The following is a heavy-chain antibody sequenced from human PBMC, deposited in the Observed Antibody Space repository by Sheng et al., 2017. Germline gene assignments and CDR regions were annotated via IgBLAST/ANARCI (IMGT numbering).Heavy chain of an antibody. D-gene: IGHD3-22*01. CDR2: INHSGST. Sequence: QVQLQQWGAGLLKSSETLSLTCAVYGGSFSGYYWSWIRQPPGKGLEWIGEINHSGSTNYNPSLKSRVTISVDTSKNQFSLKLSSVTAADTAVYYCARPIYDSSGYDAFDIWGQGTMVTVSS. J-gene: IGHJ3*02. CDR1: GGSFSGYY. CDR3: ARPIYDSSGYDAFDI. V-gene: IGHV4-34*01.